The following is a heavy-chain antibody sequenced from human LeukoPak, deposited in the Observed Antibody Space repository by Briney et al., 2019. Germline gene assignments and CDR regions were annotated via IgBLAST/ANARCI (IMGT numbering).Heavy chain of an antibody. J-gene: IGHJ4*02. Sequence: SETLSLTCAVYGVSFSGYYWSWIRQPPGKGLEWIGEINHSGSTNYNPSLKSRVTISVDTSKNQFSLKLSSVTAADTAVYYCARLKGSDYDYVWGSYRPKYYFDYWGQGTLVTVSS. CDR3: ARLKGSDYDYVWGSYRPKYYFDY. CDR1: GVSFSGYY. V-gene: IGHV4-34*01. CDR2: INHSGST. D-gene: IGHD3-16*02.